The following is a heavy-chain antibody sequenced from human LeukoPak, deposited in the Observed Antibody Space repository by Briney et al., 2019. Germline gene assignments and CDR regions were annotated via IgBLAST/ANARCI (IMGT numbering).Heavy chain of an antibody. Sequence: GGSLRLSCAASGFTFSSYGIHWVRQAPGKGLEWVAVIWYDGSNKYYADSVKGRFTISRDNSKNTLYLQMNSLRAEDTAVYYCARDLKRSSGWFVDYYYYYGMDVWGQGTTVTVSS. CDR3: ARDLKRSSGWFVDYYYYYGMDV. J-gene: IGHJ6*02. CDR2: IWYDGSNK. V-gene: IGHV3-33*01. CDR1: GFTFSSYG. D-gene: IGHD6-19*01.